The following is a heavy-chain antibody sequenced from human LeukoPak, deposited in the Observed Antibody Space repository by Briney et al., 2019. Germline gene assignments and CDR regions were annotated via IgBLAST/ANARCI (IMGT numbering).Heavy chain of an antibody. D-gene: IGHD6-19*01. V-gene: IGHV4-39*01. CDR1: GGSISSGDYY. Sequence: SETLSLTCTVSGGSISSGDYYWSWIRQPPGKGLEWIGSIYYSGSTYYNPSLKSRVTISVDTSKNQFSLKLSSVTAADTAVYYCARVAGTHYYYYYYVDVWGKGTTVTVSS. CDR3: ARVAGTHYYYYYYVDV. CDR2: IYYSGST. J-gene: IGHJ6*03.